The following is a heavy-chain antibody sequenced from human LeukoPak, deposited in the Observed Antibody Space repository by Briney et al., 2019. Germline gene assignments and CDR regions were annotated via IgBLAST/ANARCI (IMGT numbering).Heavy chain of an antibody. V-gene: IGHV4-59*01. CDR3: ARGPNNLGYYYYGMDG. J-gene: IGHJ6*01. CDR2: IYYSGST. CDR1: GVSTSSYY. Sequence: PSETLSLTCTVSGVSTSSYYWSWIRQPPGKGLEWIGYIYYSGSTNYNPSPKSRVTISVDTSKNQFSLKLSSVTAADTAVYYCARGPNNLGYYYYGMDGWGQGTTVTVSS. D-gene: IGHD7-27*01.